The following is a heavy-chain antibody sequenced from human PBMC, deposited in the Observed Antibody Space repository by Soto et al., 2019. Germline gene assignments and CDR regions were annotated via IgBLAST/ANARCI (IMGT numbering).Heavy chain of an antibody. V-gene: IGHV4-4*02. D-gene: IGHD2-15*01. CDR3: ARRDCSGGSCYGPFDY. Sequence: KSSETLSLICAVSGGSISSSNWWSWVRQPPGKGLEWIGEIYHSGSTNYNPSLKSRVTISVDKSKNQFSLKLSSVTAADTAVYYCARRDCSGGSCYGPFDYWGQGTLVTVS. CDR1: GGSISSSNW. CDR2: IYHSGST. J-gene: IGHJ4*02.